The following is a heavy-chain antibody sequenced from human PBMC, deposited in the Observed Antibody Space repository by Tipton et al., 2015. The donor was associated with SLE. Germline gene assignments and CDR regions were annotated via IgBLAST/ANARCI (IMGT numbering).Heavy chain of an antibody. J-gene: IGHJ4*02. D-gene: IGHD3-22*01. CDR1: GGSFSGYY. V-gene: IGHV4-34*01. CDR2: INHSGST. Sequence: AGLVKPSETLSLTCAVYGGSFSGYYWSWIRQPPGKGLEWIGQINHSGSTNYNPSLKSRVTISVDTSKNQFSLKLSSVTAADTAVYYCARDEYRYDATGYHLLGHFDFWGQGTLVTVSS. CDR3: ARDEYRYDATGYHLLGHFDF.